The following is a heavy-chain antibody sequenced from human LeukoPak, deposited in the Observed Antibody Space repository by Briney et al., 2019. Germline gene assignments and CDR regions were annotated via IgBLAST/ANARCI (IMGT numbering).Heavy chain of an antibody. J-gene: IGHJ4*02. CDR3: ANEEPLYDYVWGSYLDY. Sequence: GGSLRLSCAASGFTFSSYAMSWVRQAPGKGLEWVSAISGSGGSTYYADSVKGRFTISRDNSKNTLCQQMNSLRAEDTAVYYCANEEPLYDYVWGSYLDYWGQGTLVTVSS. V-gene: IGHV3-23*01. CDR2: ISGSGGST. D-gene: IGHD3-16*01. CDR1: GFTFSSYA.